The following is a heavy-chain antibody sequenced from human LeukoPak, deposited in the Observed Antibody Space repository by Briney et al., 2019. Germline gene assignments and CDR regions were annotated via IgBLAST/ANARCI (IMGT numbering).Heavy chain of an antibody. CDR1: GFTFSDYY. Sequence: GGSLRLSCVVSGFTFSDYYMTWIRQAPGKGLEWVSYISSSGTTIYYADSVKGRFTISRDNAKNSLYLQMNSLRAEDTAVYYCARDTATPYSSGWYRSWGQGTLVTVSS. CDR3: ARDTATPYSSGWYRS. CDR2: ISSSGTTI. J-gene: IGHJ4*02. V-gene: IGHV3-11*01. D-gene: IGHD6-19*01.